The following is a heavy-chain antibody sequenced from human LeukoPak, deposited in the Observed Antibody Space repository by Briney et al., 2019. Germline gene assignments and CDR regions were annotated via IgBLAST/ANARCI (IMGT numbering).Heavy chain of an antibody. CDR2: INPNSGDT. D-gene: IGHD3-10*01. CDR1: GYTFTGYY. J-gene: IGHJ4*02. Sequence: GASVKVSCKASGYTFTGYYVHWVRQAPGQGLEWMGRINPNSGDTNYAQKFQGRVTMTRDTSISTAYMELSRLTSDDTAVYYCALLWFGELWTKDYWGQGTLVTVSS. CDR3: ALLWFGELWTKDY. V-gene: IGHV1-2*06.